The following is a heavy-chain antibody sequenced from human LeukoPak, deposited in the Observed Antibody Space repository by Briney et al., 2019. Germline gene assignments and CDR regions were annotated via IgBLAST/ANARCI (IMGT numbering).Heavy chain of an antibody. CDR1: GGSISSSNW. V-gene: IGHV4-4*02. D-gene: IGHD3-22*01. CDR3: ARDNYDSGFDY. Sequence: SGTLSLTCAVSGGSISSSNWWSWVRQPPGKGLEWIGYIYYSGSTNYNPSLKSRVTISVDTSKNQFSLKLSSVTAADTAVYYCARDNYDSGFDYWGQGTLVTVSS. CDR2: IYYSGST. J-gene: IGHJ4*02.